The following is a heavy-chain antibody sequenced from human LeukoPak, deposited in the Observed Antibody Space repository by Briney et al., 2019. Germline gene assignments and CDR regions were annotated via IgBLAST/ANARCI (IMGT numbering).Heavy chain of an antibody. Sequence: PGGSLRLSCAASGFTLSDFWMSWVRQAPGKGLEWVANIDQDGSDKNYVGSVKGRFTTSRDDAKNSLFLQMNSLRAEDTAVYYCARLPAYCSSTSCYYDYWGQGTLVTVSS. CDR2: IDQDGSDK. V-gene: IGHV3-7*01. CDR3: ARLPAYCSSTSCYYDY. CDR1: GFTLSDFW. D-gene: IGHD2-2*01. J-gene: IGHJ4*02.